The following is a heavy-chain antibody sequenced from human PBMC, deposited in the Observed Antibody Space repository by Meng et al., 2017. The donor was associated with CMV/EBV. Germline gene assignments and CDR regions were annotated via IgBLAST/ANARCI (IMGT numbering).Heavy chain of an antibody. CDR1: GFTFDDYA. Sequence: SLKISCAASGFTFDDYAMHWVRQAPGKGLEWVSGISWNSGSIGYADSVKGRFTISRDNAKNSLYLQMNSLRAEDTALYYCAKDNARYCSSTSCYRFDYWGQGTLVTVS. CDR3: AKDNARYCSSTSCYRFDY. D-gene: IGHD2-2*01. V-gene: IGHV3-9*01. J-gene: IGHJ4*02. CDR2: ISWNSGSI.